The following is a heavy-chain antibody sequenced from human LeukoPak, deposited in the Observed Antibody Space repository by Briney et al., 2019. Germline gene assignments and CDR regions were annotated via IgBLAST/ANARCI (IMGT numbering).Heavy chain of an antibody. CDR2: IRYDGSNK. J-gene: IGHJ4*02. D-gene: IGHD4/OR15-4a*01. CDR3: AKDYGGPDY. V-gene: IGHV3-30*02. Sequence: GGSLSLSCAASGFTFSSYWMSWVRQAPGKGLEWVAFIRYDGSNKYYADSVKGRFIISRDKSKNTLYLQMNSLRVEDTAVYYCAKDYGGPDYWGQGTLVTVSS. CDR1: GFTFSSYW.